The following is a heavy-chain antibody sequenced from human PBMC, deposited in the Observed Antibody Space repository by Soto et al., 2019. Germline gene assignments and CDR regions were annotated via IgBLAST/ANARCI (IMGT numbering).Heavy chain of an antibody. Sequence: EVQLLESGGGLVQPGGSLRLSCAASGFTFSNSAMSWVRQAPGKGLEWVSAISGSGGSTYYADSVKGRFTISRDNSQNTLNLKLNSLRAGDRAVYYCARGSSTSRPYYFDYWGQGTLVTASS. D-gene: IGHD2-2*01. V-gene: IGHV3-23*01. CDR1: GFTFSNSA. J-gene: IGHJ4*02. CDR2: ISGSGGST. CDR3: ARGSSTSRPYYFDY.